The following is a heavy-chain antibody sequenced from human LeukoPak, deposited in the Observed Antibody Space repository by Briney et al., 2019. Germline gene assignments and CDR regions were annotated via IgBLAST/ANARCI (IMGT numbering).Heavy chain of an antibody. CDR1: GFTFSSYG. J-gene: IGHJ5*02. Sequence: PGGSLRLSCAASGFTFSSYGMHWVRQAPGKGLEWVAVISYDGSNKYYADSVKGRFTISRDNSKNTLYLQTNSLRAEDTAVYYCAGNGPAFDPWGQGTLVTVSS. CDR2: ISYDGSNK. D-gene: IGHD1-14*01. CDR3: AGNGPAFDP. V-gene: IGHV3-30*03.